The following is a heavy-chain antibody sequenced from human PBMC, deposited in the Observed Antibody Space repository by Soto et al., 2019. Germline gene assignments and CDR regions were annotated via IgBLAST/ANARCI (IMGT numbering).Heavy chain of an antibody. V-gene: IGHV3-53*01. J-gene: IGHJ4*02. CDR1: VFIGIGTF. CDR3: ARALGRQMIFKY. Sequence: GGSLILSCASSVFIGIGTFMSLVRQAPGEGLEWVSIIYSGGTTYYAESVKGRFTISRDNSKNTLYLQMHSLIAEDTAVYYCARALGRQMIFKYWGRGTLVT. D-gene: IGHD2-15*01. CDR2: IYSGGTT.